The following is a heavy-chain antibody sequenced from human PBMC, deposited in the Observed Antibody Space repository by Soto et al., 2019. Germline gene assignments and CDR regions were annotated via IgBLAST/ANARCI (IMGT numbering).Heavy chain of an antibody. J-gene: IGHJ4*02. D-gene: IGHD6-19*01. Sequence: GGSLRLSCAVSGFTFTNYGFNWVRQAPGKGLEWVSSVSKSDYTYYSDSVKGRFTISRDNAKNSVSLQMNNLRAEDTAVYYCTREDSIIIPAVADSWGQGTLVTVSS. CDR2: VSKSDYT. V-gene: IGHV3-21*01. CDR3: TREDSIIIPAVADS. CDR1: GFTFTNYG.